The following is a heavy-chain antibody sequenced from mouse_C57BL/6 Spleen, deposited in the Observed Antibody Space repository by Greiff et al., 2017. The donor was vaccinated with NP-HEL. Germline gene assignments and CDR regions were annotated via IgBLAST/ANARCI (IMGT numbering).Heavy chain of an antibody. CDR3: AREDYYGTSSYFDY. J-gene: IGHJ2*01. V-gene: IGHV1-82*01. CDR1: GYAFSSSW. Sequence: VKLMESGPELVKPGASVKISCKASGYAFSSSWMNWVKQRPGKGLEWIGRIYPGDGDTNYNGKFKGKATLTADKSSSTAYMQLSSLTSEDSAVYFCAREDYYGTSSYFDYWGQGTTLTVSS. CDR2: IYPGDGDT. D-gene: IGHD1-1*01.